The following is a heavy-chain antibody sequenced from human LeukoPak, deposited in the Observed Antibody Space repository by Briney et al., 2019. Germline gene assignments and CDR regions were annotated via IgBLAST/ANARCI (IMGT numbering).Heavy chain of an antibody. D-gene: IGHD5-12*01. CDR3: ARRLRFDYYYGMDV. J-gene: IGHJ6*02. CDR2: INPNSGGT. Sequence: GASVKVSCKASGYTFTSYYMHWVRQAPGQGLEWMGWINPNSGGTNYAQKFQGRVTMTRDTSISTAYMELSRLRSDDTAVYYCARRLRFDYYYGMDVWGQGTTVTVSS. CDR1: GYTFTSYY. V-gene: IGHV1-2*02.